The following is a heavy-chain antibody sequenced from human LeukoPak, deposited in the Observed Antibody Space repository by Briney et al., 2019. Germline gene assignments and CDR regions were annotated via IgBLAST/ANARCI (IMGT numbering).Heavy chain of an antibody. CDR3: ARAPGAFDI. CDR1: GGSISSSSYY. V-gene: IGHV4-31*03. J-gene: IGHJ3*02. CDR2: IYYTGGT. Sequence: TSETLSLTCTVSGGSISSSSYYWAWIRQHPGKGLEWIGYIYYTGGTHYNPSLKSRLTISVDTSENHFSLKLSSVTAADTAIYFCARAPGAFDIWGQGTMVTVSS.